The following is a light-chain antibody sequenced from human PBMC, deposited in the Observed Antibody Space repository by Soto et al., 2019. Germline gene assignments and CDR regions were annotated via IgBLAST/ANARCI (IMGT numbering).Light chain of an antibody. CDR2: GVS. CDR1: QSVTNSF. Sequence: EIVMTQSPATLSVSPGERATLSCRASQSVTNSFLAWYQQKPGQAPRLLIYGVSTRATGIPARFSGSGSGTELTVTMSSLQSEDFGVYYCQQYSSWPLTFGGGTKVEIK. V-gene: IGKV3-15*01. CDR3: QQYSSWPLT. J-gene: IGKJ4*01.